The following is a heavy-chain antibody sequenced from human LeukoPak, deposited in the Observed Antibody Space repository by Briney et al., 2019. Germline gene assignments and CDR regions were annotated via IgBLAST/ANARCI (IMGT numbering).Heavy chain of an antibody. CDR1: GGSISSGGYS. V-gene: IGHV4-30-2*01. CDR2: IYHSGST. Sequence: KPSQTLSLTCAVSGGSISSGGYSWSWLRQPPGKGLEWIGYIYHSGSTYYNPSLKSRVTISVDRSKNQFSLKLSSVTAADTAVYYCARAGSRATNDAFDIWGQGTMVTVSS. CDR3: ARAGSRATNDAFDI. J-gene: IGHJ3*02. D-gene: IGHD1-26*01.